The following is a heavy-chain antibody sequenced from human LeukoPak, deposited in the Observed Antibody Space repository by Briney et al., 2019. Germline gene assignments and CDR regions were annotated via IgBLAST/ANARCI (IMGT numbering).Heavy chain of an antibody. CDR3: ARNNGMDV. CDR2: VNRDGSET. J-gene: IGHJ6*02. Sequence: PGGSLRLSCVASGFTFGKYWMSWVRQAPGKGLEWVANVNRDGSETYYLDSVKGRFTISKDNAKNSLYLQMNSLRAEDTALYHCARNNGMDVWGQGATVTVSS. V-gene: IGHV3-7*03. CDR1: GFTFGKYW.